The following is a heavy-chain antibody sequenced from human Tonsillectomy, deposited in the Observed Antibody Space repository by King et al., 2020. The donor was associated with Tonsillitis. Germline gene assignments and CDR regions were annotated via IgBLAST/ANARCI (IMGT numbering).Heavy chain of an antibody. CDR1: GYPFATYY. CDR2: INPNSGGT. D-gene: IGHD3-9*01. Sequence: QLVQSGHAVAKPGASVQVSCKTSGYPFATYYIHWVRQAPGQGLEWMGWINPNSGGTNFAQKFQDRVTLTRDTSISTAYMELSSLRSDDTTVYYCARDLYLTSYDALTGFYYWGKGTLVTVSS. CDR3: ARDLYLTSYDALTGFYY. V-gene: IGHV1-2*02. J-gene: IGHJ4*02.